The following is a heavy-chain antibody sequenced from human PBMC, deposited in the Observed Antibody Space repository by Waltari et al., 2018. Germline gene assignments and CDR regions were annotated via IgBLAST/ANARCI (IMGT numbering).Heavy chain of an antibody. D-gene: IGHD2-2*02. V-gene: IGHV4-39*07. CDR3: ARYRAPPDCSSTSCYTGIGNYYMDV. CDR1: GGSISSSSYY. Sequence: QLQLQESGPGLVKPSETLSLTCTVSGGSISSSSYYWGWIRQPPGKGLEWIGSIYYSGGTYSNPSVKSRVTISEDTAKIQCSLKLSSVTAADTAVHDCARYRAPPDCSSTSCYTGIGNYYMDVWGKGTTVTISS. J-gene: IGHJ6*03. CDR2: IYYSGGT.